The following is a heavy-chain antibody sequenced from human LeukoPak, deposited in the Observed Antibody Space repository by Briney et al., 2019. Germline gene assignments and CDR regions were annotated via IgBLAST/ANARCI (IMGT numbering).Heavy chain of an antibody. CDR1: GFTFSSYA. CDR3: ARDGSGSGWSGWYFDL. Sequence: GRSLRLSCAASGFTFSSYAMHWVRQAPGKGLEWVAVISYDGSNKYYADSVKGRFTIPRDNSKNTLYLQMNSLRSEDTAVYYCARDGSGSGWSGWYFDLWGRGTLVTVSS. V-gene: IGHV3-30-3*01. J-gene: IGHJ2*01. CDR2: ISYDGSNK. D-gene: IGHD6-19*01.